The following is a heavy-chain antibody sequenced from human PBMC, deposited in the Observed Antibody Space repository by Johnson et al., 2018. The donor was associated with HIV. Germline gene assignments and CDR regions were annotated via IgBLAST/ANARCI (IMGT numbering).Heavy chain of an antibody. Sequence: VQLVESGGGLVQPGRSLRLSCAASGFTFDDYAMHWVRQAPGKGLEWVSGISWNSGSIGYADSVKGRFTISRDNAKNSLYLQMHSLRAEDTAVYYCARQQLYCTGGRCHPDAVDIWGQGTLV. D-gene: IGHD2-8*02. CDR3: ARQQLYCTGGRCHPDAVDI. J-gene: IGHJ3*02. V-gene: IGHV3-9*01. CDR1: GFTFDDYA. CDR2: ISWNSGSI.